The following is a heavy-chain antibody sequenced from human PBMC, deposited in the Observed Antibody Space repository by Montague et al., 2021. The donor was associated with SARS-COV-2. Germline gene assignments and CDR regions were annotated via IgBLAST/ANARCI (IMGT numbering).Heavy chain of an antibody. CDR3: AREDRWNWFDP. J-gene: IGHJ5*02. CDR2: IYYRGTT. Sequence: SETLSLTCSVSGDSISSSYWSWIRQPPGKGLEWIGYIYYRGTTNYNPSLENRVTFSIDPSKNQFSLKLSSVTAADTAVYFCAREDRWNWFDPWGQGALAIVSS. D-gene: IGHD5-24*01. CDR1: GDSISSSY. V-gene: IGHV4-59*01.